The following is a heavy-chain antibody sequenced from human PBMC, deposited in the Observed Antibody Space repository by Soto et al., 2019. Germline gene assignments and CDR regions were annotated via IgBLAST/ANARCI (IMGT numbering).Heavy chain of an antibody. J-gene: IGHJ4*02. CDR2: ISYDGSNK. Sequence: QVQLVESGGGGVQPGRSLRLSCAASGFTFSSYGMHWVRQAPGKGLEWVAVISYDGSNKYYADSVKGRFTISRDNSKNTLYLQMNSLRAEDTAVYYCAKGRAVAGYFDYWGQGTMVTVSS. CDR1: GFTFSSYG. CDR3: AKGRAVAGYFDY. V-gene: IGHV3-30*18. D-gene: IGHD6-19*01.